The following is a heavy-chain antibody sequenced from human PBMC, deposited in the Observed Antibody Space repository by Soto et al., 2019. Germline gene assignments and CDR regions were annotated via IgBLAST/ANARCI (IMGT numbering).Heavy chain of an antibody. CDR2: IIPIYGTS. J-gene: IGHJ2*01. CDR1: GGTFGNFA. Sequence: QVQLVQSGAELKKPGSSVKVSCKASGGTFGNFAISWVRQAPGPGPEWVAGIIPIYGTSNYADDFRGRITLTADESTATAYMELSSLRSEDPPIYYCATGTRDGYNYCYFDLWGRGTQVTVSS. D-gene: IGHD1-7*01. CDR3: ATGTRDGYNYCYFDL. V-gene: IGHV1-69*01.